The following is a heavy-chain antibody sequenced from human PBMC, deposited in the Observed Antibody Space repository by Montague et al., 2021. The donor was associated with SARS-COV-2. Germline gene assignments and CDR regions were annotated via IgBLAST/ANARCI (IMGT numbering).Heavy chain of an antibody. J-gene: IGHJ5*02. CDR1: GGSISSYY. V-gene: IGHV4-34*01. CDR2: INHGGST. D-gene: IGHD6-6*01. CDR3: ARADSLYSRSSKNWFDP. Sequence: SETLSLTCTVSGGSISSYYWSWIRQPPGKGLEWIGEINHGGSTKYNPSLNSRVSISLDTSKNQFSLNLSSVTAADTAVYYCARADSLYSRSSKNWFDPWGQGTLVIVSS.